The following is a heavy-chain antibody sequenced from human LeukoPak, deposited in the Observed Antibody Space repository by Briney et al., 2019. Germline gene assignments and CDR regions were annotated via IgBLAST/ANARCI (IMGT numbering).Heavy chain of an antibody. CDR2: ISSGSTI. Sequence: GGSLRLSCAASGFTFSDYYMSWIRQAPGKGLELVSYISSGSTIYYADSVTGRFTISRDNAKNSLYLQMNSLRAEDTAVYYCARDPGFLAAHFDYWGQGTLVTVSS. CDR3: ARDPGFLAAHFDY. D-gene: IGHD2/OR15-2a*01. CDR1: GFTFSDYY. J-gene: IGHJ4*02. V-gene: IGHV3-11*04.